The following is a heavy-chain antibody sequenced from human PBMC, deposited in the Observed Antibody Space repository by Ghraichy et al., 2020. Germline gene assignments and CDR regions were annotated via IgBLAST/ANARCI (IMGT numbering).Heavy chain of an antibody. CDR3: ARSMVRGYYYFDY. V-gene: IGHV3-33*01. CDR1: GFTFSSYG. J-gene: IGHJ4*02. D-gene: IGHD3-10*01. Sequence: GGSLRLSCAASGFTFSSYGMHWVRQAPGKRLEWVAVIWYDGSNKYYADSVKGRFTISRDNSKNTLYLQMNSLRAEDTAVYYCARSMVRGYYYFDYWGQGTLVTVSS. CDR2: IWYDGSNK.